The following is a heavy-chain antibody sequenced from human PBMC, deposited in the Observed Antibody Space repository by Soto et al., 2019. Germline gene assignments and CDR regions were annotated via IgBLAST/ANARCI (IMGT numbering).Heavy chain of an antibody. CDR3: ARFVRSCSATTYSTRGDG. D-gene: IGHD2-2*01. CDR2: IYPGEST. J-gene: IGHJ6*02. Sequence: SETLSLTCTASGSIVNSDTNSWGWIRQATGTRMDSIGLIYPGESTKTASLRSRVTMSVDTSKSQSSLKLRSVIVADTAVYLCARFVRSCSATTYSTRGDGWGQGITVTVSS. CDR1: GSIVNSDTNS. V-gene: IGHV4-61*10.